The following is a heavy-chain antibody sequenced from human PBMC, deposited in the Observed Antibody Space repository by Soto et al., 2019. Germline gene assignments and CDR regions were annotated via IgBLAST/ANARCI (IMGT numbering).Heavy chain of an antibody. Sequence: QVQLQESGPGLVKPSQTLSLTCTVSGGSVSGGVYYWNWIRQHPEKGLEWIGYIYYSGSTYYNPSLGSRVTLSADTSKNQFSLKLSSVTVADTAVYYCARSSVAGAGYFQHWGQGTQVIVSS. V-gene: IGHV4-31*03. J-gene: IGHJ1*01. CDR2: IYYSGST. D-gene: IGHD6-19*01. CDR3: ARSSVAGAGYFQH. CDR1: GGSVSGGVYY.